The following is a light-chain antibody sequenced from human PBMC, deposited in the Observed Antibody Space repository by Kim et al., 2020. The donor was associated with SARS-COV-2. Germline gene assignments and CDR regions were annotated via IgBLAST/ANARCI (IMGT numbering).Light chain of an antibody. CDR2: DVS. CDR3: QQCTHSPIT. J-gene: IGKJ5*01. CDR1: QHVGIN. Sequence: PGERGTLSCRASQHVGINLAWYQQTPGQAPRLLIYDVSTRATGIPDRISGSQSGTDFTLTISRLEPDDFAVYYCQQCTHSPITFGQGTRLEIK. V-gene: IGKV3D-11*03.